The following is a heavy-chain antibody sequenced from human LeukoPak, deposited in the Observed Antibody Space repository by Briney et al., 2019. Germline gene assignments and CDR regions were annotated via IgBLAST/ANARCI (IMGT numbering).Heavy chain of an antibody. CDR2: INDSGST. Sequence: AETLSLSCAVYGWSFSGYYLSWIRQPPGKGLEWIGEINDSGSTNYNPSLKSRVTISVDTSKNQCSLKLSSVTAADTAVYYCARGRPGYSSGWYIYYYMDVWGKGTTVTVSS. J-gene: IGHJ6*03. CDR1: GWSFSGYY. CDR3: ARGRPGYSSGWYIYYYMDV. V-gene: IGHV4-34*01. D-gene: IGHD6-19*01.